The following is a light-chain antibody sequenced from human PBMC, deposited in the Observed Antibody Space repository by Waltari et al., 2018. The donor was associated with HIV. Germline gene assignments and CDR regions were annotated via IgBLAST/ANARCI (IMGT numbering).Light chain of an antibody. CDR1: SPHIGAGSD. J-gene: IGLJ3*02. V-gene: IGLV1-40*01. Sequence: QSVLTQPPSVSGAPGQRVTISCTASSPHIGAGSDVHWYQQLPGTAPKLLIYGNTNRPSGVSDRFSGSKSGTSASLAITGLQAEDEADYYCQSYDSRQSGFWVFGGGTTLTVL. CDR2: GNT. CDR3: QSYDSRQSGFWV.